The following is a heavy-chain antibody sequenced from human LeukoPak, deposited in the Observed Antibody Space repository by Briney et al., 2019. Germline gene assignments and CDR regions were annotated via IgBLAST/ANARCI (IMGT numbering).Heavy chain of an antibody. Sequence: SETLSLTCAVYGGSFSGYYWSWIRQPPGKGLEWIGEINHGGSTNYNPSLKSRVTISVDTSKNQFSLKLSSVTAADTAVYYCARGSIAAAGTRGRNWFDPWGQGTLVTVSS. J-gene: IGHJ5*02. CDR3: ARGSIAAAGTRGRNWFDP. CDR2: INHGGST. CDR1: GGSFSGYY. D-gene: IGHD6-13*01. V-gene: IGHV4-34*01.